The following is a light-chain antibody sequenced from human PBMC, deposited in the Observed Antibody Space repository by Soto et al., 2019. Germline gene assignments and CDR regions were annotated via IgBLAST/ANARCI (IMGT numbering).Light chain of an antibody. J-gene: IGLJ1*01. CDR2: EVS. CDR1: SSDVGTYNY. CDR3: SSYTTSNSRYV. V-gene: IGLV2-14*01. Sequence: QSVLTQPASVSGAPGQSITISCTGSSSDVGTYNYVSWYQQHPGKAPKLMIYEVSNRPSGVSNRFSGSKSGNTASLTISGLQAEDEADYYCSSYTTSNSRYVFGTGTKLTVL.